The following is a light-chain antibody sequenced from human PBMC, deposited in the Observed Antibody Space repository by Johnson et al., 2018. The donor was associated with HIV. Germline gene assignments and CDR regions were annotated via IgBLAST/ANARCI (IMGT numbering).Light chain of an antibody. CDR1: SSNIGNNF. V-gene: IGLV1-51*01. CDR2: DTS. Sequence: QSVLTQPPSVSAAPGQRVTISCSGSSSNIGNNFVSWYQQLPGTAPKVLIYDTSKRPSGIPDRFSGSKSGTSATLGITGLPTGDEADYYCGTWDSSLSGVFGTGTKVTVL. J-gene: IGLJ1*01. CDR3: GTWDSSLSGV.